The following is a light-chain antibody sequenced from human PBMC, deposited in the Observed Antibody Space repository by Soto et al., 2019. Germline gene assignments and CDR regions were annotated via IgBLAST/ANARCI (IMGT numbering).Light chain of an antibody. J-gene: IGKJ5*01. CDR3: QQYSTYPIT. CDR1: QCISNY. V-gene: IGKV1-16*02. Sequence: DIQMTQSPSSLSASVGDRVTITCRASQCISNYLAWSQQKPGKDPKSLIYDASSLRSGVPSKFSGSGFGTEFTLTISSLQTEDFATYYCQQYSTYPITFGQGTRLEIK. CDR2: DAS.